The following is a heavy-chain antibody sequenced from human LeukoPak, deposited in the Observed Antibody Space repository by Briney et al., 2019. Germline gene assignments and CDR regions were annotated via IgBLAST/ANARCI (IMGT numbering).Heavy chain of an antibody. CDR3: AREAIGYGDSPGDAFDI. CDR2: INPNSGGT. CDR1: GYTFTGYY. J-gene: IGHJ3*02. V-gene: IGHV1-2*04. D-gene: IGHD4-17*01. Sequence: ASVKVSCKASGYTFTGYYMHWVRQAPGQGLEWMGWINPNSGGTNYAQKFQGWVTMTRDTSISTAYMELSRLRSDDTAVYYCAREAIGYGDSPGDAFDIWGQGTMVTVSS.